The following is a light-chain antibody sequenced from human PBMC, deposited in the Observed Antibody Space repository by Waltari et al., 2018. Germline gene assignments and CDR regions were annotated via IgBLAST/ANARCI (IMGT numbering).Light chain of an antibody. CDR2: GNS. J-gene: IGLJ2*01. Sequence: QSVLTPPPSVSGAPGQRVTISCTGRSSTIGAGYDVHWYQQPPGTAPKPLMYGNSNRPSGVPDRFSGSKSGTSASLAITGLQAEDEADYYCQSYDSSLSGSRVFGGGTKLTVL. CDR3: QSYDSSLSGSRV. V-gene: IGLV1-40*01. CDR1: SSTIGAGYD.